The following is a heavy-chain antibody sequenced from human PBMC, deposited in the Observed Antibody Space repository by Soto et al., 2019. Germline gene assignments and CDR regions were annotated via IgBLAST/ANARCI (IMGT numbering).Heavy chain of an antibody. J-gene: IGHJ5*02. CDR2: IWYDGSNK. CDR3: ARDAATVTTGWFDP. V-gene: IGHV3-33*01. Sequence: QVQLVESGGGVVQPGRSLRLSCAASGFTFSSYGMHWVRQAPGKGLEGVAVIWYDGSNKYYADSVKGRFTISRDNSKNTLYLQMNSLRAEDTAVYYCARDAATVTTGWFDPWGQGTLVTVSS. CDR1: GFTFSSYG. D-gene: IGHD4-17*01.